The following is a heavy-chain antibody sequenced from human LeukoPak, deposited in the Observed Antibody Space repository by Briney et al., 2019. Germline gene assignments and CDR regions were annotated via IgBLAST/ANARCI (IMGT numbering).Heavy chain of an antibody. CDR3: ARFIAAPYYFDY. CDR1: GFTFSSYS. CDR2: ISSSRSYI. D-gene: IGHD6-13*01. V-gene: IGHV3-21*01. J-gene: IGHJ4*02. Sequence: GGSLRLSCAASGFTFSSYSMNWVRQAPGKGLEWVSFISSSRSYIYYADSVKGRFTISRDNAKNSRYLQMNSLRAEDTAVYYCARFIAAPYYFDYWGRGTLVTVSS.